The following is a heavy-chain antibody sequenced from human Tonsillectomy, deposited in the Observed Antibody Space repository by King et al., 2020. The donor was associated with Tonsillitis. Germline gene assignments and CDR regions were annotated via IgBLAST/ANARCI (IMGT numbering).Heavy chain of an antibody. Sequence: VQLVESGGGVVRPGGSLRLSCAASGFTFGDYGMSWVRQAPGKGLEWVSGINWNGGRTGNADSVKGRFTISRDNAKNSLYLQMNSLRAEDTALYYCAREDYCDSSGYNWGQGTLVTVSS. V-gene: IGHV3-20*04. CDR1: GFTFGDYG. D-gene: IGHD3-22*01. J-gene: IGHJ4*02. CDR3: AREDYCDSSGYN. CDR2: INWNGGRT.